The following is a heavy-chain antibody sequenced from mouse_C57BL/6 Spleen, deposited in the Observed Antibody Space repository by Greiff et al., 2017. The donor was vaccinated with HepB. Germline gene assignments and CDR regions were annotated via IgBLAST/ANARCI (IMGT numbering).Heavy chain of an antibody. CDR1: GYAFSSYW. CDR3: ARDGTEGQFDY. Sequence: QVQLQQSGAELVKPGASVKISCKASGYAFSSYWMNWVKQRPGKGLEWIGQIYPGDGDTNYNGKFKGKATLTADKSSSTAYMQLSSLTSEDSAVYFCARDGTEGQFDYWGQGTTLTVSS. CDR2: IYPGDGDT. J-gene: IGHJ2*01. V-gene: IGHV1-80*01. D-gene: IGHD3-3*01.